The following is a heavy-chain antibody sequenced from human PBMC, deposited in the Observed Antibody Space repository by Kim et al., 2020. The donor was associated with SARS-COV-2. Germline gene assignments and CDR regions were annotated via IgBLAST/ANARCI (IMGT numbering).Heavy chain of an antibody. CDR1: GFTFSNDW. CDR3: TTDYSGACGGDCYQVDV. V-gene: IGHV3-15*01. D-gene: IGHD2-21*01. Sequence: GGSLRLSCAASGFTFSNDWMSWVRQAPGKGLVWVGRIKSETDGGTTDYAAPVKGRFAISRDDSKNTLYLQMNSLKTEDTAVYYCTTDYSGACGGDCYQVDVWGKGTTVTVSS. J-gene: IGHJ6*04. CDR2: IKSETDGGTT.